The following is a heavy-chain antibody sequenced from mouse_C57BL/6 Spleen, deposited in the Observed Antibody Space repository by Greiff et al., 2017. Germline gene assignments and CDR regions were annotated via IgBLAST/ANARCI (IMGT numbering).Heavy chain of an antibody. CDR1: GYSFTGYF. Sequence: VQLQQSGPELVKPGDSVKISCKASGYSFTGYFMNWVMQSHGKSLEWIGRINPYNGDTFYNQKFKGKATLTVDKSSSTAHMELRSLTSEDSAVYYCARSRGDYDWFAYWGQGTLVTVSA. CDR2: INPYNGDT. D-gene: IGHD2-4*01. V-gene: IGHV1-20*01. CDR3: ARSRGDYDWFAY. J-gene: IGHJ3*01.